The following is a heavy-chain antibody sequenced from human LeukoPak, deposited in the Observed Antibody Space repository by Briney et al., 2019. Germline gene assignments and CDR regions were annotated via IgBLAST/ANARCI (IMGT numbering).Heavy chain of an antibody. CDR2: ISYDGSNK. V-gene: IGHV3-30*18. D-gene: IGHD3-3*01. CDR3: AKAPSWRPTYYGMDV. J-gene: IGHJ6*02. CDR1: GFTFSSYG. Sequence: GRSLRLSCAASGFTFSSYGMHWVRQAPGKGLEWVAVISYDGSNKYYADSVKGRFTISRDNSKNTLYLQMNSLRAEDTAVYYCAKAPSWRPTYYGMDVWGQGTTVTVS.